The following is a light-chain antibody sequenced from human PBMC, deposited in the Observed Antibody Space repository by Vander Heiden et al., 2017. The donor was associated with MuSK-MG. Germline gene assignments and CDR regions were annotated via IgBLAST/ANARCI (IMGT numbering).Light chain of an antibody. CDR2: TAS. J-gene: IGKJ5*01. V-gene: IGKV1-9*01. Sequence: DIQLTQSPSFLSASLGDRVTITCRASQGINSYLAWYQQKPGTAPKLLIHTASSLQYGLPSRFSGSKSGTEFTLTISNLQPEDFATYYCQQVNSYPITFGQGTRLDIK. CDR1: QGINSY. CDR3: QQVNSYPIT.